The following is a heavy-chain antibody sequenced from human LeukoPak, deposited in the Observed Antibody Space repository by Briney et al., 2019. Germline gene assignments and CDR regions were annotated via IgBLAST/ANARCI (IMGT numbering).Heavy chain of an antibody. CDR1: GESISGFY. CDR3: ARGVVIAPQTFDY. V-gene: IGHV4-59*01. D-gene: IGHD2-21*01. Sequence: SETLSLTCTVSGESISGFYWTWIRQPPRKGLGRVGYIYYSGSTNYNPSLKSRVTISVDTSKNQFSLKLSSVTAADTAVYYCARGVVIAPQTFDYWGQGTLVTVSS. J-gene: IGHJ4*02. CDR2: IYYSGST.